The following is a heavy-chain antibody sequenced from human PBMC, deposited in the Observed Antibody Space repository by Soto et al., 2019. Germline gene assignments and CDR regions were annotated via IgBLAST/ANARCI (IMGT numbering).Heavy chain of an antibody. D-gene: IGHD3-10*01. Sequence: PSETLSLTCAVYGGSFSGYYWSWIRQPPGKGLEWIGEINHSGSTNYNPSLKSRVTISVDTSKNQFSLKLSSVTAADTAVYYCARRYGGGFDYWGQGTLVTVSS. CDR2: INHSGST. V-gene: IGHV4-34*01. CDR1: GGSFSGYY. J-gene: IGHJ4*02. CDR3: ARRYGGGFDY.